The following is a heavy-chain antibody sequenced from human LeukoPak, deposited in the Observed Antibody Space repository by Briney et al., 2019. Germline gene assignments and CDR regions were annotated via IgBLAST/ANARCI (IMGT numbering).Heavy chain of an antibody. CDR2: ISAYNGNT. J-gene: IGHJ4*02. CDR3: ARDRIAVAGTEVGGY. V-gene: IGHV1-18*04. D-gene: IGHD6-19*01. Sequence: ASVKVSCKASGYTFTGYYMHWVRQAPGQGLEWMGWISAYNGNTNYAQKLQGRVTMTTDTSTSTAYMELRSLRSDDTAVYYCARDRIAVAGTEVGGYWGQGTLVTVSS. CDR1: GYTFTGYY.